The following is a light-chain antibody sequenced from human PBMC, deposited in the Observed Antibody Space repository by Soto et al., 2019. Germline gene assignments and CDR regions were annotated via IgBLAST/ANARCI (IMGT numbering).Light chain of an antibody. CDR1: QGISSA. CDR3: QQFKTYPAFT. V-gene: IGKV1-13*02. Sequence: AIQLTQSPSSLSASVGDRVTITCRASQGISSALAWYQQKPGKSPNLLIYDVSSLPTGVSSRFSCSASGTNFTLTISSLQPEDFVAYYRQQFKTYPAFTFGGGTKVEIK. CDR2: DVS. J-gene: IGKJ4*01.